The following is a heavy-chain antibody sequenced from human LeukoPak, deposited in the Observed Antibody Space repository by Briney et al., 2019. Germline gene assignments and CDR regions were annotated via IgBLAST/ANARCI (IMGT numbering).Heavy chain of an antibody. Sequence: GGSRRLSCAASGFTFSSYAMHWVRQAPGKGLEWVSYISSSGSTIYYADSVKGRFTISRDNAKNSLYLQMNSLRAEDTAVYYCARRAVVAATHSDYWGQGTLVTVSS. V-gene: IGHV3-48*03. D-gene: IGHD2-15*01. J-gene: IGHJ4*02. CDR1: GFTFSSYA. CDR3: ARRAVVAATHSDY. CDR2: ISSSGSTI.